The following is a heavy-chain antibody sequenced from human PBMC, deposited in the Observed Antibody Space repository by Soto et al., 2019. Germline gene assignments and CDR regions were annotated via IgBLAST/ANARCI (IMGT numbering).Heavy chain of an antibody. D-gene: IGHD6-19*01. Sequence: GGSLRLSCAASGFTFSSYGMHWVRQAPGKGLEWVAVIWYDGSNKYYADSVKGRFTISRDNSKNTLYLQMNSLRAEDTAVYYCAREDSSGWYQISRGMDVWGQGTTVTVSS. CDR1: GFTFSSYG. J-gene: IGHJ6*02. CDR2: IWYDGSNK. CDR3: AREDSSGWYQISRGMDV. V-gene: IGHV3-33*01.